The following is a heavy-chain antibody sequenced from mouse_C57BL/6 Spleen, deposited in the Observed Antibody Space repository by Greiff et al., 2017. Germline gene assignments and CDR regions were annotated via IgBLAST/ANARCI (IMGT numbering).Heavy chain of an antibody. CDR3: ARPLCYSSWYFDV. D-gene: IGHD2-5*01. CDR2: IHPSSGST. CDR1: GYTFTSYW. J-gene: IGHJ1*03. Sequence: QVQLQQSGAELVKPGASVKLSCKASGYTFTSYWMHWVKQRPGQGLEWIGMIHPSSGSTNYNEKFKSKATLTVDKSSSTAYMQLRSLTSEDSAVYYCARPLCYSSWYFDVWGTGTTLTVSS. V-gene: IGHV1-64*01.